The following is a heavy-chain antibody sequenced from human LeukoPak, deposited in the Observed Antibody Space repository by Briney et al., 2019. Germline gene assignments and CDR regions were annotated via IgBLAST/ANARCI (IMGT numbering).Heavy chain of an antibody. V-gene: IGHV4-59*08. J-gene: IGHJ5*02. CDR1: GGSISSYY. CDR3: ARAFVYNWFDP. Sequence: SETLSLTCTVSGGSISSYYWSWIRQPPGKGLEWIGYIYYSGSTNYHPSLKSRVTISVDTSKNQFSLKLSSVTAADTAVYYCARAFVYNWFDPWGQGTLVTVSS. CDR2: IYYSGST. D-gene: IGHD3-10*01.